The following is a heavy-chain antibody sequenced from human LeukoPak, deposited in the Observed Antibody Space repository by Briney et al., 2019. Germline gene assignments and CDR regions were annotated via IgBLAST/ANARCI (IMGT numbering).Heavy chain of an antibody. J-gene: IGHJ4*02. CDR3: ARARTVTTYHFDY. V-gene: IGHV4-34*01. CDR2: INHSGST. Sequence: SETLSLTCAVYGGSFSSYYWSWIRQPPGKGLEWIGEINHSGSTNYNPSLKSRVTISVDTSKNQFSLKLSSVTAADTAVYYCARARTVTTYHFDYWGQGTLVTVSS. D-gene: IGHD4-17*01. CDR1: GGSFSSYY.